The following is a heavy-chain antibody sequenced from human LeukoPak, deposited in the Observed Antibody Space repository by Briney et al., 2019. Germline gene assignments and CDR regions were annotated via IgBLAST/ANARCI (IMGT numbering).Heavy chain of an antibody. V-gene: IGHV3-21*01. J-gene: IGHJ3*02. CDR2: ISSSSSYI. CDR1: GFTFSSYS. D-gene: IGHD6-19*01. CDR3: ARVVAVAGRAFDI. Sequence: GGSLRLSCAASGFTFSSYSMNWVRQARGQGLERVSSISSSSSYIYYADSVKGRFTISRDNAKNSLYLQMNSLRAEDTAVYYCARVVAVAGRAFDIWGQGTMVTVSS.